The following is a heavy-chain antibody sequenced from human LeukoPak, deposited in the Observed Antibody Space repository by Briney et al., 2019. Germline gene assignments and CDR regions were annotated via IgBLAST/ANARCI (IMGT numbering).Heavy chain of an antibody. CDR1: GGSISIYY. CDR3: ARDRTEITVRGSHNWFDP. Sequence: SETLSLTCTVSGGSISIYYWSWVRQPAGKGLEWIGRFYTSGNTNYNPAPQRRATMSVDTSKNQFSLKLSSVNAADTAVYYCARDRTEITVRGSHNWFDPWGQGTLVTVSS. J-gene: IGHJ5*02. D-gene: IGHD4-11*01. CDR2: FYTSGNT. V-gene: IGHV4-4*07.